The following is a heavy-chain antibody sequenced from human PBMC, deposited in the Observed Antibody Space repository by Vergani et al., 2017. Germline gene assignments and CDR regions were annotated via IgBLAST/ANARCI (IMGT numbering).Heavy chain of an antibody. CDR2: ISSSSSYI. D-gene: IGHD2-2*01. CDR3: ARGLLQCSSTSCYYY. V-gene: IGHV3-21*01. J-gene: IGHJ4*02. CDR1: GFTFSSYS. Sequence: EVQLVESGGGLVKPGGSLRLSCAASGFTFSSYSMNWVRQAPGKGLEWVSSISSSSSYIYYADSVKGRFTISRDNAKNSLYLQMNSLRAEDTAVYYCARGLLQCSSTSCYYYWGQGTLVTVSS.